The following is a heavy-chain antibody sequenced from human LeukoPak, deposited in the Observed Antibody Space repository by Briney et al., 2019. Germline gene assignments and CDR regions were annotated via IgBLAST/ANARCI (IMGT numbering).Heavy chain of an antibody. D-gene: IGHD2-15*01. Sequence: PGGSLRLSCAASGFTFSDYYMTWIRQAPGMGLVWVSRINSDGGSTSYADSVKGRFAISRDNAKNTLYLQMNSLRAEDTAVYYCARGLHCSGGSCYDTTFDYWGQGTLVTVSS. CDR1: GFTFSDYY. CDR3: ARGLHCSGGSCYDTTFDY. CDR2: INSDGGST. J-gene: IGHJ4*02. V-gene: IGHV3-74*01.